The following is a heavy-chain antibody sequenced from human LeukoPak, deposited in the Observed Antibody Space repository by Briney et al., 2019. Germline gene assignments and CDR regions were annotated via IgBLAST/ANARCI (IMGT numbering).Heavy chain of an antibody. J-gene: IGHJ4*02. D-gene: IGHD6-19*01. CDR1: GGSISTYY. V-gene: IGHV4-59*12. CDR2: IYSSGST. Sequence: SETLSLTCTVSGGSISTYYWSWIRQPPGKGLEWIGYIYSSGSTNYNPSLNSRVTISLDTSKNHFSPKLSSVTAADTAVYYCARRMGTSGWLDYWGQGTLVTVSS. CDR3: ARRMGTSGWLDY.